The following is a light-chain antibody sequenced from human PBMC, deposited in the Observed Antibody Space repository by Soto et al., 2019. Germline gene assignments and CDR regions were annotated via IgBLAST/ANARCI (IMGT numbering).Light chain of an antibody. CDR3: SSYTTSNTYVV. CDR2: DVS. V-gene: IGLV2-14*01. Sequence: QSALTQPASVSGSPGQSITISCTGTSSHVGGYNYVSWYQQHPGKAPKLMIYDVSNRPSGISNRFSGSKSGNTASLTISGLQAEDEADYYCSSYTTSNTYVVFGGGTKLTVL. J-gene: IGLJ2*01. CDR1: SSHVGGYNY.